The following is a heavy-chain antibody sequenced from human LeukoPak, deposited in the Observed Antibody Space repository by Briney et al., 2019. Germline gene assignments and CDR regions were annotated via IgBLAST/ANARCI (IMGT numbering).Heavy chain of an antibody. CDR2: ISSGGNTI. Sequence: GGSLRLSCAASGFTFSSYEMNWVRQAPGKGLEWVSYISSGGNTIYYADSVKGRFTISRDNAKNSLYLQMNSLRAEDTAVYYCAREGTAMVSIDYWGQGTLVTVSS. CDR3: AREGTAMVSIDY. D-gene: IGHD5-18*01. CDR1: GFTFSSYE. J-gene: IGHJ4*02. V-gene: IGHV3-48*03.